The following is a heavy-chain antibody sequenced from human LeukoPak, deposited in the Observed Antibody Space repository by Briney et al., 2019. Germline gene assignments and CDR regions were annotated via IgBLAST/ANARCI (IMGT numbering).Heavy chain of an antibody. Sequence: PSETLSLTCTVPGGSISTYYWSCIRQPPGKGLQWIGYIYHTGNTDYSPSLRGRVTISVDTSKEQFSLNLRTETAADTAVYYCARSFTTSWYYFDYWGQGTFVTVSS. V-gene: IGHV4-59*08. CDR2: IYHTGNT. CDR3: ARSFTTSWYYFDY. D-gene: IGHD2-2*01. J-gene: IGHJ4*02. CDR1: GGSISTYY.